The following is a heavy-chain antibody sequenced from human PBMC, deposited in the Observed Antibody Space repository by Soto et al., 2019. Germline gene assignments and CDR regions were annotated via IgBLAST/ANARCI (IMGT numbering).Heavy chain of an antibody. Sequence: QVQLVESGGGVVQPGGSLRLACAASGFTFSTYAMQWVRQAPGNGLEWVAVVSSEGGTQFYADSVKGRFTISRDNSKNSLDMQMSSLTLEDAAIYYCARETYYSGHVIGNLDLWHRGTLVTVSS. D-gene: IGHD3-10*01. CDR1: GFTFSTYA. CDR3: ARETYYSGHVIGNLDL. CDR2: VSSEGGTQ. J-gene: IGHJ2*01. V-gene: IGHV3-30-3*01.